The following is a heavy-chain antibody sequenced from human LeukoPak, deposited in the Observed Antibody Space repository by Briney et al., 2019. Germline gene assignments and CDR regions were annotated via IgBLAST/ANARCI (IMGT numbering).Heavy chain of an antibody. CDR1: GFTFSSYS. V-gene: IGHV3-48*04. D-gene: IGHD6-13*01. CDR2: ISGSSSTI. J-gene: IGHJ5*02. CDR3: ARTHYSSSSPSFDP. Sequence: GGSLRLSCAASGFTFSSYSMNWVRQAPGKGLEWVSYISGSSSTIYYADSVKGRFTISRDNAKNSLYLQMNSLRAEDTAVYYCARTHYSSSSPSFDPWGQGTLVTVSS.